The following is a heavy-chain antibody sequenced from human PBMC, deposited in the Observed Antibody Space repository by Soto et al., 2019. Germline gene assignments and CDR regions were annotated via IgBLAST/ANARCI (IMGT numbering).Heavy chain of an antibody. CDR1: GFTFSSYS. V-gene: IGHV3-21*01. CDR3: ASSTGQPRYYYMDV. J-gene: IGHJ6*03. Sequence: GGSLRLSCAASGFTFSSYSMNWVRQAPGKGLEWVSSISSSSSYIYYADSVKGRFTISRDNAKNSLYLQMNSLRAEDTAVYYCASSTGQPRYYYMDVWGKGTTVTVSS. D-gene: IGHD3-10*01. CDR2: ISSSSSYI.